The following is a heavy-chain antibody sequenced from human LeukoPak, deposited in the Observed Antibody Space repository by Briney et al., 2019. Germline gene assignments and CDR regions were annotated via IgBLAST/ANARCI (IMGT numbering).Heavy chain of an antibody. Sequence: GGSLRLSCAASGFTVSSNYVSWVRQAPGKGLEWVSAISGSGGSTYYADSVKGRFTISRDNSKNTLYLQMNSLRAEDTAVYYCALTPRTVTTLFGYWGQGTLVTVSS. D-gene: IGHD4-17*01. CDR1: GFTVSSNY. V-gene: IGHV3-23*01. CDR3: ALTPRTVTTLFGY. CDR2: ISGSGGST. J-gene: IGHJ4*02.